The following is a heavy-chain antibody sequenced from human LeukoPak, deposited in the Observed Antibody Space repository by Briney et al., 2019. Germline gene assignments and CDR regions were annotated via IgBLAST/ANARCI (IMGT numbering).Heavy chain of an antibody. Sequence: GRSLRLSCAASGFTFRSYAMHWVRKPPGKGLQWVAVMSYDGNNKYYADSVKGRFTISRDNSKNTLYLQMNSLRAEDTAVYYCAKDFMTGSYLTFFDYWGQGTLVTVSS. CDR3: AKDFMTGSYLTFFDY. CDR2: MSYDGNNK. CDR1: GFTFRSYA. D-gene: IGHD3-10*01. J-gene: IGHJ4*02. V-gene: IGHV3-30*18.